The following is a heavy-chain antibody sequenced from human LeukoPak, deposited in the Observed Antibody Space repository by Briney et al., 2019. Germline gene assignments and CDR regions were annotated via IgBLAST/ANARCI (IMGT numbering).Heavy chain of an antibody. CDR3: AKADELEYYDFWSGYYNPPIDY. D-gene: IGHD3-3*01. V-gene: IGHV3-23*01. J-gene: IGHJ4*02. Sequence: PGGSLRLSCAASGFTLSSYAMSWVRQAPGKGLEWVSAISGSGGSTYYADSVKGRFTISRDNSKNTLYLQMNSLRAEDTAVYYCAKADELEYYDFWSGYYNPPIDYWGQGTLVTVSS. CDR2: ISGSGGST. CDR1: GFTLSSYA.